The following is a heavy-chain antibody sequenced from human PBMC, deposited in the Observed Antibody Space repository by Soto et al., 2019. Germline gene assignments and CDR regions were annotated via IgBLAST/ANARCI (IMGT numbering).Heavy chain of an antibody. D-gene: IGHD6-13*01. CDR2: IYYSGST. J-gene: IGHJ4*02. CDR1: GGSISSYY. Sequence: ETLSLTCTVSGGSISSYYWSWIRQPPGKGLEWIGYIYYSGSTNYNPSLKSRVTISVDTSKNQFSLKLSSVTAADTAVYYCARAGISTGFDYWGQGTLVTVSS. V-gene: IGHV4-59*01. CDR3: ARAGISTGFDY.